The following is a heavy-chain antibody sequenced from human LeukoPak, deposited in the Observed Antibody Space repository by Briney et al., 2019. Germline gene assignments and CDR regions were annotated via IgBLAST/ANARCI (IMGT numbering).Heavy chain of an antibody. V-gene: IGHV3-7*01. D-gene: IGHD5-18*01. CDR1: GFTFGSYW. CDR2: INQDGSEK. J-gene: IGHJ4*02. Sequence: GGSLRLSCAASGFTFGSYWISWVRQAPGKGLEWVANINQDGSEKYYVDSVKGRFTMSRDNAKNSLYLQMNSLRAEDTAVYYCARHRGYSYGYRDYWGQGNLVTVSS. CDR3: ARHRGYSYGYRDY.